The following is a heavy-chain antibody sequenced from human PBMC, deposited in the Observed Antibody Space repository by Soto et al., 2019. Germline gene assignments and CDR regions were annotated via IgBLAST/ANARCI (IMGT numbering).Heavy chain of an antibody. CDR3: AKNGQPPYYYYGLDV. V-gene: IGHV1-18*01. CDR2: ISGYNGET. Sequence: QGHLVQSGAEVKKPGSSVKVSCKASGYTFTRYGISWVRQAPGQGLEWMGWISGYNGETNNAQNLQDRVTMTIDTSTTTAYMERRSLTSDDTAVYYCAKNGQPPYYYYGLDVWGQGTTVTVSS. J-gene: IGHJ6*02. D-gene: IGHD2-8*01. CDR1: GYTFTRYG.